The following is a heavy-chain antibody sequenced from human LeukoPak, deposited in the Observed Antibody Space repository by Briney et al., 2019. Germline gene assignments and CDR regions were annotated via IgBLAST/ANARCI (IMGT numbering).Heavy chain of an antibody. D-gene: IGHD3-22*01. J-gene: IGHJ5*02. CDR3: ARPYYYDSRIDP. Sequence: SETLSLTRTVSGGSISSGDYYWSWIRQPPGKGLEWIAYMYYSGSTYYNPSLKSRVTMSADTSKNQLSLKLSSVTAADTAVYCCARPYYYDSRIDPWGQGILVTVSS. CDR1: GGSISSGDYY. CDR2: MYYSGST. V-gene: IGHV4-30-4*01.